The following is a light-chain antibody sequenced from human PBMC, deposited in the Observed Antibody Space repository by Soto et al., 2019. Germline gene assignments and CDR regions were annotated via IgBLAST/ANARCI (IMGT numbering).Light chain of an antibody. V-gene: IGLV2-14*03. CDR3: SSYTTSNARQIV. Sequence: QSALTQPASVSGSPGQSITISFTGTSSDVGGYNYVSWYQHHPGKAPKLMIYDVSNRPSGVSNRFSGSKSGNTASLTISGLQPEDEGDYYCSSYTTSNARQIVFGTGTKVTVL. CDR2: DVS. J-gene: IGLJ1*01. CDR1: SSDVGGYNY.